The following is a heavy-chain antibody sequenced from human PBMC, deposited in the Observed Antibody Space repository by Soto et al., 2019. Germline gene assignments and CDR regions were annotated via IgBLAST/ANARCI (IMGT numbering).Heavy chain of an antibody. Sequence: ASVKVSCKASGYTFTVYYMHWVRQAPGQGLEWMGWINPKSGGTMYPQKFQGRVTMTWDTSISTAYMALTRLRSDDTAVYYCARDLAKGGGSAGFDYWGQGTLVTV. V-gene: IGHV1-2*02. CDR1: GYTFTVYY. CDR3: ARDLAKGGGSAGFDY. J-gene: IGHJ4*02. CDR2: INPKSGGT. D-gene: IGHD1-26*01.